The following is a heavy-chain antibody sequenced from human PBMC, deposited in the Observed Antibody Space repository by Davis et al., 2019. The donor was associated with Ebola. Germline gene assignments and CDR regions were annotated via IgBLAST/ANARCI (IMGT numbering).Heavy chain of an antibody. D-gene: IGHD7-27*01. Sequence: PSETLSLICTVSGGSISSYYWSWIRQPPGKGLEWIGYIYYSGSTNYNPSLKSRVTISVDTSKNQFSLKLSSVTAADTAVYFCARVDWGSRAWYFDLWGRGTLVTVSS. CDR1: GGSISSYY. J-gene: IGHJ2*01. CDR3: ARVDWGSRAWYFDL. CDR2: IYYSGST. V-gene: IGHV4-59*01.